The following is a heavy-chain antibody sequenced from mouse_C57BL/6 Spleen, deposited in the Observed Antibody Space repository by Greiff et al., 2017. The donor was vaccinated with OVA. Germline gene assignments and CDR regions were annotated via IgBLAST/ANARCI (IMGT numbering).Heavy chain of an antibody. J-gene: IGHJ4*01. CDR1: GYTFTSYW. V-gene: IGHV1-64*01. CDR2: IHPNSGST. Sequence: QVQLQQPGAELVKPGASVKLSCKASGYTFTSYWMHWVKQRPGQGLEWIGMIHPNSGSTKYNEKFKSKATLTVDKSSSTAYMQLSSLTSEDSAVYYCARRYGYDNYAMDYWGQGTSVTVSS. CDR3: ARRYGYDNYAMDY. D-gene: IGHD2-2*01.